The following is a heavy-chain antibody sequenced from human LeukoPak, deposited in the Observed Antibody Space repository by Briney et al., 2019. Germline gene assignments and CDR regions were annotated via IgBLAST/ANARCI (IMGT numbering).Heavy chain of an antibody. CDR1: GFTFSSYW. CDR3: ARGRLGELSPYDY. Sequence: GGSLRLSCAASGFTFSSYWMSWVRQAPGKGLEWVSVIYSGGSTYYADSVKGRFTISRDNSKNTLYLQMNSLRAEDTAVYYCARGRLGELSPYDYWGQGTLVTVSS. V-gene: IGHV3-66*01. CDR2: IYSGGST. D-gene: IGHD3-16*02. J-gene: IGHJ4*02.